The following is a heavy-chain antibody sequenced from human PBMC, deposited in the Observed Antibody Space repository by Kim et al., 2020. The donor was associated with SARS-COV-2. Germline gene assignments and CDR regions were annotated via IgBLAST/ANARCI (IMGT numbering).Heavy chain of an antibody. J-gene: IGHJ4*02. CDR3: ARFDRKDSYGLDY. Sequence: SETLSLTCSVSGGSITSTSYYWGWIRQPPGKGLEWIGNIYYSGSISCNPSLKSRVTISVDTSKNQFSLNLSSVTATDTAVYFCARFDRKDSYGLDYWGQGSLVTVSS. CDR1: GGSITSTSYY. D-gene: IGHD5-18*01. CDR2: IYYSGSI. V-gene: IGHV4-39*01.